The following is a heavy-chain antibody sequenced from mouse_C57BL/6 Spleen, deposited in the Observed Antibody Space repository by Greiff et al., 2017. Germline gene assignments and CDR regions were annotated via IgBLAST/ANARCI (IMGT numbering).Heavy chain of an antibody. CDR1: GFTFSDYG. Sequence: EVKLMESGGGLVQPGGSLKLSCAASGFTFSDYGMAWVRQAPRKGPEWVAFISNVGYSIYYADTVTGRFTISRENAKNTLYLEMSSLRSEDTAMYYCARPDYGGSAGFAYWGQGTLVTVSA. CDR3: ARPDYGGSAGFAY. J-gene: IGHJ3*01. D-gene: IGHD1-1*01. CDR2: ISNVGYSI. V-gene: IGHV5-15*01.